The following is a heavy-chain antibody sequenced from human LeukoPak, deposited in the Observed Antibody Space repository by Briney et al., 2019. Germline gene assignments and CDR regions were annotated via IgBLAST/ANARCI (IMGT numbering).Heavy chain of an antibody. CDR2: INDNSRSI. D-gene: IGHD5-18*01. CDR3: ARGGYHAYYLDY. J-gene: IGHJ4*02. Sequence: PGGSLRLSCAASGFTFSSYSMNWVRQAPGKGLEWVSSINDNSRSIFYTDSLKGRFTVSRDNAKNSLYLQMNNLRAEDTAVYYCARGGYHAYYLDYWGQGSLVTVSS. CDR1: GFTFSSYS. V-gene: IGHV3-21*01.